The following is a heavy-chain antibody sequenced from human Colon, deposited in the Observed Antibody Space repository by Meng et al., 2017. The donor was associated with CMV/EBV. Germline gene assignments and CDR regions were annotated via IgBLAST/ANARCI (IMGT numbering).Heavy chain of an antibody. Sequence: GSLRLSCAASGFTVSSNYMTWVRQAPGKGLEWVSVIYGGGSTYYADSVKGRFTISRDNSKNTLYLQMNSLRAEDTAVYYCARGLEMATIPYFDYWGQGTLVTVSS. J-gene: IGHJ4*02. D-gene: IGHD5-24*01. V-gene: IGHV3-53*01. CDR1: GFTVSSNY. CDR3: ARGLEMATIPYFDY. CDR2: IYGGGST.